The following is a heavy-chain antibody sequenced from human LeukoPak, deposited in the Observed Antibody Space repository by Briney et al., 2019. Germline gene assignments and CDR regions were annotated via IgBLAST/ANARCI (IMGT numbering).Heavy chain of an antibody. CDR3: SRGAVATINDY. CDR1: GGSFSGYY. J-gene: IGHJ4*02. Sequence: PSETLSLTCSVYGGSFSGYYWSGIRQPPGKGLEWIGEINHSGSTNYNPSLKSRVTISVDTSNNQFSLKLSSVTAADTAVYYCSRGAVATINDYWGQGTLVTVSS. D-gene: IGHD5-12*01. CDR2: INHSGST. V-gene: IGHV4-34*01.